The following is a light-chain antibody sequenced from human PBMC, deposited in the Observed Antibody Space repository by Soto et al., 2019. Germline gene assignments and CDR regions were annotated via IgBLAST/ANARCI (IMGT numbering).Light chain of an antibody. Sequence: DIVMTQSPDSLAVSLGERATINCKSSQSVLYNSNDKNYLDWYQQKPGQPPKLLIYWASTRESGVPDRFSGSGSGTDFTLTISSLQAEDVAVYYCQQYYSTPQTFGQGTKLEIK. CDR3: QQYYSTPQT. CDR2: WAS. J-gene: IGKJ2*01. V-gene: IGKV4-1*01. CDR1: QSVLYNSNDKNY.